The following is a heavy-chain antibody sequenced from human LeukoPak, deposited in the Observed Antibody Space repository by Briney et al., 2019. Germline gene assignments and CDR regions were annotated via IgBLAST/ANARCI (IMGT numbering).Heavy chain of an antibody. CDR2: ISSSSSYI. J-gene: IGHJ3*02. D-gene: IGHD6-19*01. CDR1: GFTFSSYS. V-gene: IGHV3-21*01. CDR3: AREGQWLAHGAFDI. Sequence: PGGSLRLSCAASGFTFSSYSMNWVRQAPGKGLEWVSSISSSSSYIYYADSVKGRFTISRDNAKSSLYLQMNSLRAEDTAVYYCAREGQWLAHGAFDIWGQGTMVTVSS.